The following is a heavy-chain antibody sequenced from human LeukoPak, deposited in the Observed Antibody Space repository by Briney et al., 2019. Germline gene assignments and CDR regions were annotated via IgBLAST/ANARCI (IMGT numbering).Heavy chain of an antibody. D-gene: IGHD2-15*01. V-gene: IGHV3-74*01. CDR2: INTDGSST. CDR3: AGLHSGAWYSH. CDR1: GFTFSSYW. J-gene: IGHJ4*02. Sequence: GGSLRLSCAASGFTFSSYWMHWVRQAPGKGLVWVSRINTDGSSTSYADSVKGRFTISRDNAKNTLYLQMNSLRAEDTAVFFCAGLHSGAWYSHWGQGTLVTVSS.